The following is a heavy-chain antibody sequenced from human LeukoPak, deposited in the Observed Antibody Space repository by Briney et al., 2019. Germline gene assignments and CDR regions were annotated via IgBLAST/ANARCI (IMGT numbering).Heavy chain of an antibody. CDR3: AGDTHSSNWYDH. CDR1: GFTFSSYA. D-gene: IGHD6-13*01. J-gene: IGHJ5*02. V-gene: IGHV3-23*03. Sequence: GGSLRLSCAASGFTFSSYAMSWAGQPPGKGLEWVSFIYNDGNTYYADSMKGRFSISRDSSRNTLYLQMNSLRVEDTAVYYCAGDTHSSNWYDHWGQGTLVTVSS. CDR2: IYNDGNT.